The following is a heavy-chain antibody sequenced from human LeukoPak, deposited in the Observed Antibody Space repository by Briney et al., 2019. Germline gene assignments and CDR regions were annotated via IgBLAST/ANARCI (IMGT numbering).Heavy chain of an antibody. CDR3: TTIRYFDWMDHDY. V-gene: IGHV3-7*03. J-gene: IGHJ4*02. CDR1: GFTFSSYW. D-gene: IGHD3-9*01. CDR2: INQDGSEK. Sequence: GGSLRLSCAASGFTFSSYWMTWVRQAPGKGLEWVANINQDGSEKYYVDSVEGRFIISRDNAKNTLYLHMNTQRAEDTAVYYCTTIRYFDWMDHDYWGQGALVTVSS.